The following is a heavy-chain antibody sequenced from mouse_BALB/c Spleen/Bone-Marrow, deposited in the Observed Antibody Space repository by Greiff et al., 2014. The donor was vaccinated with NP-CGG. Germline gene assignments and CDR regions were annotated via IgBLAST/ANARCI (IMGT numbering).Heavy chain of an antibody. Sequence: VQLKESGPGLVKPGASVKITCKASGYTFTDYNMDWVKQSHGKSLEWIGDINPNNGGTIYNQKFKGKATLTVDKSSSTAYMELRSLTSEDTAVYYCAIYYYGSSYAMDYWGQGTPVTVSS. J-gene: IGHJ4*01. CDR3: AIYYYGSSYAMDY. CDR2: INPNNGGT. CDR1: GYTFTDYN. V-gene: IGHV1-18*01. D-gene: IGHD1-1*01.